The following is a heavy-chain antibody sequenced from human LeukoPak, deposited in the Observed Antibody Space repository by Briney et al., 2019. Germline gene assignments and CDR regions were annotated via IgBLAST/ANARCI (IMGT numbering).Heavy chain of an antibody. D-gene: IGHD2-15*01. CDR3: ARTPTRGSFDY. CDR2: IYYSGST. J-gene: IGHJ4*02. V-gene: IGHV4-39*07. Sequence: SETLSLTCTVSGGSISSSSYYWGWIRQPPGKGLEWIGSIYYSGSTKYNPSLKSRVTISVDTSKNQFSLKLSSVTAADTAVYYCARTPTRGSFDYWGQGTLVTVSS. CDR1: GGSISSSSYY.